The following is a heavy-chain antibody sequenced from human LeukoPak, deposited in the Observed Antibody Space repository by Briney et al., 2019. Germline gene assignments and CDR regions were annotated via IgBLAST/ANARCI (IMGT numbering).Heavy chain of an antibody. J-gene: IGHJ5*02. D-gene: IGHD1-7*01. V-gene: IGHV5-51*01. CDR3: ARRTSGLRYDT. CDR1: GYRFNNYW. Sequence: LGESLKISCKGSGYRFNNYWIGWVRQMPGKSLEWMGIIYPGDSDTRYSPSFEGQVTISADKSISTAYLQWSSLRTSDTAIYYCARRTSGLRYDTWGQGTLVTVSS. CDR2: IYPGDSDT.